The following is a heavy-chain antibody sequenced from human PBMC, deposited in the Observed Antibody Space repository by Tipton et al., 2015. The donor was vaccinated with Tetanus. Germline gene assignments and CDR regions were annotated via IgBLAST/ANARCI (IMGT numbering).Heavy chain of an antibody. Sequence: TLSLTCTVSGGSISTYHWNWIRQSPGKGLEWIGYIDYFGSTKYNPSLKSRVAMSVDTSKNQLSLRLNSVTSADTAVYYCARDREAFDYWGQGTKVTVSS. D-gene: IGHD1-26*01. CDR1: GGSISTYH. CDR3: ARDREAFDY. CDR2: IDYFGST. J-gene: IGHJ3*01. V-gene: IGHV4-59*01.